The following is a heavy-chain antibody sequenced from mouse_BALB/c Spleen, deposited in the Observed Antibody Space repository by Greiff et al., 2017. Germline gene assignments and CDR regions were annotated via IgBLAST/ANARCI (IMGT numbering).Heavy chain of an antibody. J-gene: IGHJ4*01. CDR1: GYTFTSYW. D-gene: IGHD2-14*01. CDR3: ARVRLYYAMDY. CDR2: INPSNGRT. Sequence: VQLQQPGAELVKPGASVKLSCKASGYTFTSYWMHWVKQRPGQGLEWIGEINPSNGRTNYNEKFKSKATLTVDKSSSTAYMQLSSLTSEDSAVYYCARVRLYYAMDYWGQGTSVTVSS. V-gene: IGHV1S81*02.